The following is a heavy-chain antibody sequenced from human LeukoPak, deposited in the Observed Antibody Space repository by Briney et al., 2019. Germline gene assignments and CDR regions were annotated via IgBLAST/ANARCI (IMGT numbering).Heavy chain of an antibody. D-gene: IGHD2-2*01. Sequence: SETLSLTCTVSGYSISSGYYWGWIRQPPGKGLEWIGSIYHSGSTYYNPSLKSRVTISVDTSKNQFSLKLSSVTAADTAVYYCARFIVVVPAANGGDWFDPWGQGTLVTVSS. CDR2: IYHSGST. CDR3: ARFIVVVPAANGGDWFDP. CDR1: GYSISSGYY. J-gene: IGHJ5*02. V-gene: IGHV4-38-2*02.